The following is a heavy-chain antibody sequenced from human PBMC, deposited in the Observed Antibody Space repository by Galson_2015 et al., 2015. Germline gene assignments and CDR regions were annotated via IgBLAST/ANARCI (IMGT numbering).Heavy chain of an antibody. D-gene: IGHD4-23*01. J-gene: IGHJ4*02. V-gene: IGHV3-30*18. CDR2: ISYDGSNK. Sequence: SLRLSCAASGFTFSSYGMHWVRQAPGKGLEWVAVISYDGSNKYYADSVKGRFTISRDNSKNTLYLQMNSLRAEDTAVYYCAKELRWYYDYWGQGTLVTVSS. CDR3: AKELRWYYDY. CDR1: GFTFSSYG.